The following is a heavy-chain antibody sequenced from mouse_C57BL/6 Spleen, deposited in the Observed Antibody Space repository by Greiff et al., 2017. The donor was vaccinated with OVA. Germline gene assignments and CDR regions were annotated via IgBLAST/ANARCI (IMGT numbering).Heavy chain of an antibody. CDR1: GFTFSDFY. CDR2: SRNKANDYTT. CDR3: ARGNWDGDYFDY. J-gene: IGHJ2*01. D-gene: IGHD4-1*01. V-gene: IGHV7-1*01. Sequence: EVMLVESGGGLVQSGRSLRLSCATSGFTFSDFYMEWVRQAPGKGLEWIAASRNKANDYTTEYSASVKGRFIVSRDTSQSILYLQMNALRAEDTAIYYCARGNWDGDYFDYWGQGTTLTVSS.